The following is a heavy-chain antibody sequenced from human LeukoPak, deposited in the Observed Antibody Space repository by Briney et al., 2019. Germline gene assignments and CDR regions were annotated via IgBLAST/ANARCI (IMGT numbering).Heavy chain of an antibody. CDR3: PEGN. CDR1: GFTFSSYG. Sequence: GSLRLSCAASGFTFSSYGMHWVRQAPGKGLEWVAVISYDGSNKYYADSVKGRFTISRDNSKNTLYLQMNSLRAEDTAISWFPEGNWGQGTLVTVSS. V-gene: IGHV3-30*03. J-gene: IGHJ4*02. D-gene: IGHD6-13*01. CDR2: ISYDGSNK.